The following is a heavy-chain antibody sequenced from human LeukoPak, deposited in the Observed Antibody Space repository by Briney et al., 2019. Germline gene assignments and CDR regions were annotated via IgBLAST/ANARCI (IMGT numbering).Heavy chain of an antibody. Sequence: SVKASCKASGYTFTVYYMHWVRQAPGQGLEWRGWINPNSGGTNYAQKFQGRIPITGDTSISTAYMELSRLTSDDTAVYYCARDPPGYASSWSKVDGMDVWGQGTTVTVSS. CDR2: INPNSGGT. D-gene: IGHD6-13*01. V-gene: IGHV1-2*02. CDR1: GYTFTVYY. CDR3: ARDPPGYASSWSKVDGMDV. J-gene: IGHJ6*02.